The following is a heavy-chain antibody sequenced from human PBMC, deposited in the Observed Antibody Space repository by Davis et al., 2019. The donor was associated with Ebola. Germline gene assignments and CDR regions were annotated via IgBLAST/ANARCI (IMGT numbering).Heavy chain of an antibody. D-gene: IGHD6-13*01. V-gene: IGHV1-18*01. CDR1: GYTFTSYG. Sequence: ASVKVSCKASGYTFTSYGISWVRQAPGQGLEWMGWISAYNGNTNYAQKVQGRITMTTDTSTSTAYMELRSLRSDDTAVYYCARDIALAAAGGYYGMDVWGQGTTVTVSS. CDR3: ARDIALAAAGGYYGMDV. J-gene: IGHJ6*02. CDR2: ISAYNGNT.